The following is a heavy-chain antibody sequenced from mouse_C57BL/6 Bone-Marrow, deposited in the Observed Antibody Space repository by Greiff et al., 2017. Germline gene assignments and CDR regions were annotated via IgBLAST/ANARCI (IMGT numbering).Heavy chain of an antibody. V-gene: IGHV14-4*01. CDR3: TSFITTAELDFDY. Sequence: VQLQQSGAELVRPGASVKLSCTASGFNIKDDYMHWVKQRPEQGLEWIGWIDPENGDTEYASKFQGKATITAATSSNTAYLQLSSLTSEDTAVYYCTSFITTAELDFDYWGQGTTLTVSS. J-gene: IGHJ2*01. CDR1: GFNIKDDY. D-gene: IGHD1-1*01. CDR2: IDPENGDT.